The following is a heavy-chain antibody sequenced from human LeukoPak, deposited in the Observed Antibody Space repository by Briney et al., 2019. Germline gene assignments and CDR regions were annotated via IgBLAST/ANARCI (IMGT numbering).Heavy chain of an antibody. CDR3: ARSTQWLVPYYFDY. J-gene: IGHJ4*02. CDR2: IIPIFGTA. V-gene: IGHV1-69*05. CDR1: GGTFSSYA. D-gene: IGHD6-19*01. Sequence: SVKVSCKASGGTFSSYAISWVRQAPGQGLEWMGRIIPIFGTANYAQKFQGRVTITTDESTSTAYMELSSLKASDTAMYYCARSTQWLVPYYFDYWGQGTLVTVSS.